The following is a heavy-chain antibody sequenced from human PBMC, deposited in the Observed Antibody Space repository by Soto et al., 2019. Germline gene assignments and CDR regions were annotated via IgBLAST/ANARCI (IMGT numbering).Heavy chain of an antibody. Sequence: KLPETLSLTCTVSGGSIGGDSWSWIRQSPGKGLDFIGYIYHSGSTNYNPSLKSRVTISMDTSKNQFSLRLSSVTAADTAVYYCARAGIVQVSYAMDVWGQGTTVTVSS. CDR2: IYHSGST. V-gene: IGHV4-59*01. CDR3: ARAGIVQVSYAMDV. J-gene: IGHJ6*02. CDR1: GGSIGGDS. D-gene: IGHD2-8*01.